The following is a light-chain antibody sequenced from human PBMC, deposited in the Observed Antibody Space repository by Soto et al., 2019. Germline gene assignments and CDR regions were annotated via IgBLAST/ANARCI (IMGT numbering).Light chain of an antibody. CDR2: WAS. CDR1: QSVLYSPNNKNY. V-gene: IGKV4-1*01. CDR3: QQYYSSPWT. Sequence: DIVMTQSPESLAVSLGERATINCKSSQSVLYSPNNKNYLAWYQQKPGQPPKLLIYWASTRESGVPERFSGSGSGTDFTLTISSLQAEDVAVYYYQQYYSSPWTFGQGTKVEIK. J-gene: IGKJ1*01.